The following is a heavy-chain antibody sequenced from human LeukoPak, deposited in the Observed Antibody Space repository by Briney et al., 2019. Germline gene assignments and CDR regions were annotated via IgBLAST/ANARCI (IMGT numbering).Heavy chain of an antibody. CDR2: ICGSGGST. J-gene: IGHJ4*02. V-gene: IGHV3-23*01. CDR3: AKGPPGAYFDY. D-gene: IGHD1-26*01. Sequence: WVSAICGSGGSTFYADSLMRRFTISIDNSKNTLYLQMNSLRAEDTAVYYCAKGPPGAYFDYWGQGTLVTVSS.